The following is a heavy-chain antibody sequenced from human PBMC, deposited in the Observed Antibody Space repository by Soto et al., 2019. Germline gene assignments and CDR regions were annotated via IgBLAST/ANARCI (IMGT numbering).Heavy chain of an antibody. J-gene: IGHJ6*04. CDR2: INHSGTT. D-gene: IGHD5-18*01. CDR3: ARGRGYVYESNFYGREV. Sequence: SETLSLTCGVYRGSFSGFYWSWIRQSPGKGLEWIGEINHSGTTNYNPSFNNRVTISVDRSTNNFSLKMTSVTAADAAVYYCARGRGYVYESNFYGREVWGKETPVSISA. CDR1: RGSFSGFY. V-gene: IGHV4-34*01.